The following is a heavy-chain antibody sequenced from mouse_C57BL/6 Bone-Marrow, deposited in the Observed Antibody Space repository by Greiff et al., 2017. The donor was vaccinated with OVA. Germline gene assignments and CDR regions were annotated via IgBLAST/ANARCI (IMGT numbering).Heavy chain of an antibody. V-gene: IGHV1-5*01. J-gene: IGHJ3*01. CDR2: IYPGNSDT. D-gene: IGHD1-1*01. CDR3: TRVIYYYGSWFAY. CDR1: GYTFTSYW. Sequence: EVQLQQSGTVLARPGASVKMSCKTSGYTFTSYWMHWVKQRPGQGLEWIGAIYPGNSDTSYNQKFKGKAKLTAVTSASTAYMELSSLTNEDSAVYYCTRVIYYYGSWFAYWGQGTLVTVSA.